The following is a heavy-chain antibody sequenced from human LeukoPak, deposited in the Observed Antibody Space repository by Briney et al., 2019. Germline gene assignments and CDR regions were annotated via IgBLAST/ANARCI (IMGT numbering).Heavy chain of an antibody. Sequence: PGRSLRLSCAASGFTFDDYAMHWVRHAPGKGLEWVSGISWNSGSIGYADSVKGRFTISRDNAKNSLYLQMNSLRAEDMALYYCAKDIYYYGSGSPHRAFDIWGQGTMVTVSS. J-gene: IGHJ3*02. CDR3: AKDIYYYGSGSPHRAFDI. CDR2: ISWNSGSI. V-gene: IGHV3-9*03. CDR1: GFTFDDYA. D-gene: IGHD3-10*01.